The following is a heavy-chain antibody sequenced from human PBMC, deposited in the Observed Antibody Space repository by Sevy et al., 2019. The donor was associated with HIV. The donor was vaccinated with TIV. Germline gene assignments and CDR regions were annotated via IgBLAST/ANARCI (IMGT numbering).Heavy chain of an antibody. CDR1: GGTFSSYA. Sequence: ASVKVSCKASGGTFSSYAISWVRQAPGQGLEWMGGIIPIFGTANYAQKFQGRVTITADESTSTAYMELSSLRSEDTAVYYCARGVRYDFWSCYYKPYYYYYMDVWGKGTTVTVSS. D-gene: IGHD3-3*01. J-gene: IGHJ6*03. V-gene: IGHV1-69*13. CDR3: ARGVRYDFWSCYYKPYYYYYMDV. CDR2: IIPIFGTA.